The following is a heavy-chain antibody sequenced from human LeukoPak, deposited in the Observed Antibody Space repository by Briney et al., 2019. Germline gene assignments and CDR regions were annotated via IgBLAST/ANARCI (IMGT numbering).Heavy chain of an antibody. J-gene: IGHJ4*02. CDR2: ISGDGVSS. D-gene: IGHD5-24*01. CDR3: AREQFSHTSNYFDN. CDR1: GFMFDDYA. V-gene: IGHV3-43*02. Sequence: GGSPRISCAASGFMFDDYAMHWVRQVPGRGLEWVSLISGDGVSSFYADSVRGRFTISRDNNNNSLSLQMYSLTTEDTAFYYCAREQFSHTSNYFDNWGQGILVTVSS.